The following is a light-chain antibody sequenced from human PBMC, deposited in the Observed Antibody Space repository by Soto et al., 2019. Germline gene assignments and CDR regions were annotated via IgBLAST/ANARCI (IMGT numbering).Light chain of an antibody. CDR2: EVN. CDR3: SSYSSNNILSYV. V-gene: IGLV2-14*03. CDR1: SNDVGGYKY. J-gene: IGLJ1*01. Sequence: QSVLTQPASVSGAPGQSITIAYTGTSNDVGGYKYVSWYQQRPGTAPKLIMFEVNNRPSGVSDRFSGSRSANTVSLTISGLQAQDEADYYCSSYSSNNILSYVFGTGTKLTVL.